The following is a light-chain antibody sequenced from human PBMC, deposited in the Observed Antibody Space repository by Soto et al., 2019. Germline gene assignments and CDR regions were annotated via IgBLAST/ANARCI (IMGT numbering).Light chain of an antibody. CDR2: GAS. Sequence: EIVLTQSPGTLSLSPGERATLSCRASQSVSSSYLAWYQQKPGQAPRLLIYGASSSATGIPDMFSGSGSGKGFTLTISSLESEDGAVYYCRQYVSSRPMCTGATFVQGTKREMK. J-gene: IGKJ2*01. CDR3: RQYVSSRPMCTGAT. CDR1: QSVSSSY. V-gene: IGKV3-20*01.